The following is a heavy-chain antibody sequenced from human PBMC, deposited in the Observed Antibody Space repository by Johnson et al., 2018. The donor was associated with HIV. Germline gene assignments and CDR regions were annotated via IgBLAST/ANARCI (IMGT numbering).Heavy chain of an antibody. J-gene: IGHJ3*02. V-gene: IGHV3-11*04. D-gene: IGHD3-10*01. CDR1: GFTVSSNY. Sequence: QVQLVESGGGLIQPGGSLRLSCAASGFTVSSNYMSWVRQAPGKGLEWVSYISSSGSTIYYADSVKGRFTISSDNATNSLYLQLNSLRAEDTAVYYCARDRLWFGESDAFDIWGQGTMVTVSS. CDR3: ARDRLWFGESDAFDI. CDR2: ISSSGSTI.